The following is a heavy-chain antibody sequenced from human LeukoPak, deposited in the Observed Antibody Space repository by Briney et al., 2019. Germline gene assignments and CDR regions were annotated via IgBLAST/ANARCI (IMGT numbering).Heavy chain of an antibody. J-gene: IGHJ3*02. V-gene: IGHV3-23*01. D-gene: IGHD2-2*02. CDR3: ARVERCSSTSCYKRGGDAFDI. CDR1: GFSFNSYA. Sequence: GGSLRLSCAASGFSFNSYARTWVRQAPGKGLEWVSVISGSGDKTYYADSVKGRFTISRDNSKNTLYLQMHSMRAEDTAKYYCARVERCSSTSCYKRGGDAFDIWGQGTVVTVSS. CDR2: ISGSGDKT.